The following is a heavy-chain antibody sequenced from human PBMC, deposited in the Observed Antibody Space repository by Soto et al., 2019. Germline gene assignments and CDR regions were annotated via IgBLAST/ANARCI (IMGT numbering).Heavy chain of an antibody. D-gene: IGHD2-15*01. CDR3: AREGGYCSGGSCYFWFDP. J-gene: IGHJ5*02. CDR1: GFTIDNYW. V-gene: IGHV3-7*01. CDR2: IKQDGSEK. Sequence: VGSLRLSCAASGFTIDNYWMSWVRQVPGKGLEWVANIKQDGSEKNYVDSVKGRFTIYRDNAKNSLYLQMNSLRAEDTAVYYCAREGGYCSGGSCYFWFDPWGQGTLVTVSS.